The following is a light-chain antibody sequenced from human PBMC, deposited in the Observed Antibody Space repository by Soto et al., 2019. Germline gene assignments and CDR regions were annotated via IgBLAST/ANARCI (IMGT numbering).Light chain of an antibody. CDR3: RQSYNTPWT. Sequence: DIQMTQSPSSLSASVGDRITVTCRASENIGNYLIWYELKPGKGPKLLIYAASTLQSGVPFRFSGSGSGTDFTLTISSLQPEDFATYSCRQSYNTPWTFGQGTKVEVK. CDR1: ENIGNY. V-gene: IGKV1-39*01. CDR2: AAS. J-gene: IGKJ1*01.